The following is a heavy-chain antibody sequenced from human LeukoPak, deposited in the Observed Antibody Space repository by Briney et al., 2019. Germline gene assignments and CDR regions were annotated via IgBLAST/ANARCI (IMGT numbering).Heavy chain of an antibody. D-gene: IGHD3-9*01. CDR3: ARESNYDILTGYCFDY. CDR2: IIPIFGTA. CDR1: GGTFSSYA. J-gene: IGHJ4*02. V-gene: IGHV1-69*01. Sequence: ASVTVSCKASGGTFSSYAISWVRQAPGQGLEWMGGIIPIFGTANYAQKFQGRVTITADESTSTAYMELSSLRSEDTAVYYCARESNYDILTGYCFDYWGLGTLVTVSS.